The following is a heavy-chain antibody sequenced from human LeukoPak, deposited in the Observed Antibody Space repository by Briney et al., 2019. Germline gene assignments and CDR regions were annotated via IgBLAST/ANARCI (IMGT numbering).Heavy chain of an antibody. Sequence: SVKVSCKASGGTFSSYAISWVRQAPGQGLEWMGGIIPIFGTANYAQKFQGRVTVTADESTSTAYMELSSLRSEDTAVYYCARDLGGKSSSMYYFDYWGQGTLVTVSS. J-gene: IGHJ4*02. V-gene: IGHV1-69*01. CDR2: IIPIFGTA. CDR3: ARDLGGKSSSMYYFDY. D-gene: IGHD6-6*01. CDR1: GGTFSSYA.